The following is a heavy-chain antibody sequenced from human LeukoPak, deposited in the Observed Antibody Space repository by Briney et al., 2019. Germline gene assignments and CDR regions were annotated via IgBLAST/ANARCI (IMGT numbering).Heavy chain of an antibody. J-gene: IGHJ4*02. V-gene: IGHV4-59*01. CDR2: TYYSGST. Sequence: PSETLSLTCTVSGGSISNYYWSWIRQPPGKGLEWIGYTYYSGSTNYNPSLKSQVTISVDTSKNQFSLRLSSVTAADTAVYYCAREGLYSSGWVIDSWGQGTLVTVSS. D-gene: IGHD6-19*01. CDR1: GGSISNYY. CDR3: AREGLYSSGWVIDS.